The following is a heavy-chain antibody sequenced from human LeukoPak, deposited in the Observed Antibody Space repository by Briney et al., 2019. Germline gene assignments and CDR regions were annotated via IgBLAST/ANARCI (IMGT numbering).Heavy chain of an antibody. J-gene: IGHJ4*02. Sequence: PSGTLSLTCAVSGASISNDKWWSWVRQSPGKGLEWIGEMYHSGSTNYNPSLKSRVTISVDKSNNQFSLKLISVTAADTAMYYCATGTSWYYYYWGQGTLVTVSS. D-gene: IGHD6-13*01. CDR2: MYHSGST. CDR3: ATGTSWYYYY. V-gene: IGHV4-4*02. CDR1: GASISNDKW.